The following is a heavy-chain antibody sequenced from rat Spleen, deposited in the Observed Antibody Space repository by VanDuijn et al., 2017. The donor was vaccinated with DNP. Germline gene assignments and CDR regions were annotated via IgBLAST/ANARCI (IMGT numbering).Heavy chain of an antibody. V-gene: IGHV5-25*01. Sequence: EVQLVESGGGLVQPGRSLKLSCAASGFTFSNYYMAWVRQAPKKGLEWVATISTSGSRTYYPDSVKGRFTISRDNAKSSLYLQMNSLKSEDTATYYCARRAGSYWYFDFWGPGTMVTVSS. J-gene: IGHJ1*01. CDR3: ARRAGSYWYFDF. D-gene: IGHD4-3*01. CDR2: ISTSGSRT. CDR1: GFTFSNYY.